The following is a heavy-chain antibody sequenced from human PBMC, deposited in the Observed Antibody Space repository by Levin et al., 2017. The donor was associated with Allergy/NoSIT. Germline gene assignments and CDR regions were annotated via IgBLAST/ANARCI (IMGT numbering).Heavy chain of an antibody. Sequence: GGSLRLSCAASGFTFSSYVMSWVRQAPGKGLEWVSAISGSGGSTFYADSVKGRFTFSRDNSKNTLYLQMNSLRADDTAVYYCAKDRIGGDYYLGYFDYWGQGTLVTVSS. V-gene: IGHV3-23*01. CDR2: ISGSGGST. CDR3: AKDRIGGDYYLGYFDY. D-gene: IGHD2-21*01. J-gene: IGHJ4*02. CDR1: GFTFSSYV.